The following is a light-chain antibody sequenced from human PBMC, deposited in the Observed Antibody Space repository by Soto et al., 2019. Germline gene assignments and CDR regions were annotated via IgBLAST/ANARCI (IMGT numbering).Light chain of an antibody. V-gene: IGKV1-39*01. CDR1: QTISTY. Sequence: DIQMTQSPSSLSASVGDRVTITCRASQTISTYLNWYQQKPGKAPNLLISAASRLQSGVPSRFSGSGSGTDFTLTISSLQPEDFATYYCQQTYSDHRTFGPGTKVDI. CDR2: AAS. CDR3: QQTYSDHRT. J-gene: IGKJ3*01.